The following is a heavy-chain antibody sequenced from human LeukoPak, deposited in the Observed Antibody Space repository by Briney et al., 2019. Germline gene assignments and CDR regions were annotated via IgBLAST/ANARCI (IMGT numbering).Heavy chain of an antibody. CDR3: ASGYYYDSSGYY. CDR1: GGTFSSYA. Sequence: SVKVSCKASGGTFSSYAISWVRQAPGQGLEWMGRIIPIFGTANYAQKFQGRVTITTDESTSTAYMELSSLRSEYTAVYYCASGYYYDSSGYYWGQGTLVTVSS. V-gene: IGHV1-69*05. CDR2: IIPIFGTA. J-gene: IGHJ4*02. D-gene: IGHD3-22*01.